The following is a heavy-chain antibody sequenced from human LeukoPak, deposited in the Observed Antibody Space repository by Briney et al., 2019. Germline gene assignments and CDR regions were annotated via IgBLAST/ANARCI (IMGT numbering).Heavy chain of an antibody. D-gene: IGHD1-20*01. CDR1: GYTFTGYY. CDR3: ARENDITGIDY. J-gene: IGHJ4*02. Sequence: ASVKVSCKASGYTFTGYYVHWVRQAPGQGLEWMGWINPNSGGTNYAQKFQGWVTMTRDTSISTAYMELSRLRSDDTAVYYCARENDITGIDYWGQGTLVTASS. CDR2: INPNSGGT. V-gene: IGHV1-2*04.